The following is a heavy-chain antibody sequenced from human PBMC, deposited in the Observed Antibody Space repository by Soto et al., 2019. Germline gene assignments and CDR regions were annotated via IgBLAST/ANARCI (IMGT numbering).Heavy chain of an antibody. V-gene: IGHV4-34*01. CDR3: ASSPNDYYDSSGYPDY. J-gene: IGHJ4*02. D-gene: IGHD3-22*01. CDR2: INHSGST. CDR1: GGSFSGYY. Sequence: SETLSLTCAVYGGSFSGYYWSWIRQPPGKGLEWIGEINHSGSTNYNPPLKSRVTISVDTSKNQFSLKLSSVTAADTAVYYCASSPNDYYDSSGYPDYWGQGTLVTVSS.